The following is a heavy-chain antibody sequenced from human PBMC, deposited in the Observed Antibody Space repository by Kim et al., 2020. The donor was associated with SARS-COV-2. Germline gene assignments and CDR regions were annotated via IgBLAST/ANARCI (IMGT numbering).Heavy chain of an antibody. V-gene: IGHV1-24*01. CDR3: ATGPHGAFDI. Sequence: ETTYAQKFQVRVTMTEDTSTGTAYMELSSLRSVDTAVYYCATGPHGAFDIWGQGTMVTVSS. J-gene: IGHJ3*02. CDR2: ET.